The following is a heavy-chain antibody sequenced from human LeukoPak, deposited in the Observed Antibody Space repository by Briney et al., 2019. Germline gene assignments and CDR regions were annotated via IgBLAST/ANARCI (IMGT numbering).Heavy chain of an antibody. J-gene: IGHJ5*02. Sequence: VGSLRLSSAASGFTLGSCAVDWVRNAQGDGLGLIQGISYDGSHKYYAIPVKGRFTTSRDNSKTALYLQMNSLRAEATAVYYCAREEVRGVILYNWFDPWGKGTLVTVSS. CDR2: ISYDGSHK. D-gene: IGHD3-10*01. CDR3: AREEVRGVILYNWFDP. V-gene: IGHV3-30*04. CDR1: GFTLGSCA.